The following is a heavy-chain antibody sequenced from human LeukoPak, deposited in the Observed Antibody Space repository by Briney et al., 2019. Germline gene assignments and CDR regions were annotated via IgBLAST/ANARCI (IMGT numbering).Heavy chain of an antibody. CDR3: AKVPTIFGVVTLDV. CDR2: ISGSGGST. CDR1: GFTFSSYA. Sequence: PGGSLRLSGAASGFTFSSYAMSWVRQAPGKGLEWVSAISGSGGSTYYADSVKGRFTISRDNSKNTLYLQMNSLRAEDTAVYYCAKVPTIFGVVTLDVWGKGTTVTVSS. V-gene: IGHV3-23*01. J-gene: IGHJ6*04. D-gene: IGHD3-3*01.